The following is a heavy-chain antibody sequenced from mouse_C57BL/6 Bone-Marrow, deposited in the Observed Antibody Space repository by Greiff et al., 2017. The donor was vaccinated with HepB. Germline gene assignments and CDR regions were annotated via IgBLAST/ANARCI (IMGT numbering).Heavy chain of an antibody. Sequence: VQLQQPGTELVKPGASVKLSCKASGYTFTSYWMHWVKQRPGQGLEWIGNINPSNGGTNYNETFKSKATLTVDKSYSTGYMQLSSLTSEDSAVYYCARKLLLLDFDVWGTGTTVTVSS. V-gene: IGHV1-53*01. D-gene: IGHD1-1*01. CDR2: INPSNGGT. J-gene: IGHJ1*03. CDR1: GYTFTSYW. CDR3: ARKLLLLDFDV.